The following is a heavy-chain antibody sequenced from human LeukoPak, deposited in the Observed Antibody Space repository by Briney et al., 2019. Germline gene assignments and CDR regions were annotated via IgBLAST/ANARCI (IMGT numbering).Heavy chain of an antibody. Sequence: PSETLSLTCTVSGGSISSSSYYWGWIRQPPGKGLEWIGSIYYSGSTYYNPSLKSRVTISVDTSKNQFSLKLSSVTAADTAVYYCARVSAGSYSSSSTNYNYYYMDVWGKGTTVTVSS. V-gene: IGHV4-39*07. CDR1: GGSISSSSYY. D-gene: IGHD6-13*01. J-gene: IGHJ6*03. CDR2: IYYSGST. CDR3: ARVSAGSYSSSSTNYNYYYMDV.